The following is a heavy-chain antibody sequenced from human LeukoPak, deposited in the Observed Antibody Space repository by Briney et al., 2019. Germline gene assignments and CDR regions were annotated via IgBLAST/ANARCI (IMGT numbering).Heavy chain of an antibody. CDR1: GGTFSSYA. J-gene: IGHJ4*02. D-gene: IGHD5-24*01. V-gene: IGHV1-69*01. Sequence: SVKVSCKASGGTFSSYAISWVRQAPGRGLEWMGGIIPIFGTANYAQKFQGRVTITADESTSTAYMELSSLRSEDTAVYYCARAPDGYNTALDYWGQGTLVTVSS. CDR2: IIPIFGTA. CDR3: ARAPDGYNTALDY.